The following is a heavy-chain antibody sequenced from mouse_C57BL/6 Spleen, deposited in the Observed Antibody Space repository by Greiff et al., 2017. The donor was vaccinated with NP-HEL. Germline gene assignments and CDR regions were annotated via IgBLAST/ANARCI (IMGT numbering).Heavy chain of an antibody. J-gene: IGHJ2*01. CDR2: ISYDGSN. V-gene: IGHV3-6*01. CDR3: AREEGLYYYGSSHY. D-gene: IGHD1-1*01. Sequence: VQLKESGPGLVKPSQSLSLTCSVTGYSITSGYYWNWIRQFPGNKLEWMGYISYDGSNNYNPSLKNRISITRDTSKNQFFLKLNSVTTEDTATYYCAREEGLYYYGSSHYWGQGTTLTVSS. CDR1: GYSITSGYY.